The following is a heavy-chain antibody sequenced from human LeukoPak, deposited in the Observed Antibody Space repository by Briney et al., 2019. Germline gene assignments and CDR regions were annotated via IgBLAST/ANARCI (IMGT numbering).Heavy chain of an antibody. J-gene: IGHJ4*02. Sequence: PGGSLRLSCVASGFIFSDYSMHWVRQGPGKGLEWVSLINWDGTKVHYADSVRGRFTISRDNNKNSLYLQMHGLGPEDAAFYYCAKGSAPVSLPNYFDSWGLGTLVTVSS. CDR2: INWDGTKV. CDR1: GFIFSDYS. V-gene: IGHV3-43*01. D-gene: IGHD5/OR15-5a*01. CDR3: AKGSAPVSLPNYFDS.